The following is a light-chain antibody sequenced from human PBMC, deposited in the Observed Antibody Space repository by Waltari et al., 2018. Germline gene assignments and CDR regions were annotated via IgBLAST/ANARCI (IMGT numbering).Light chain of an antibody. CDR3: QHYVRTWA. CDR1: QSVGSNY. V-gene: IGKV3-20*01. Sequence: EIVLTQSPGTLSLSPGESATLPCRASQSVGSNYLAWYQQRPGQAPRLLIYGASSRAPGIPDRFSSSGAGTDFTLSSSRLEPEDFAVYYCQHYVRTWAFGQGTKVEIK. CDR2: GAS. J-gene: IGKJ1*01.